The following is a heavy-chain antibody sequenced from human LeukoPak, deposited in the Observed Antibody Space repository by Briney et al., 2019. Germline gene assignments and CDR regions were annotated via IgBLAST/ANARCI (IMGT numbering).Heavy chain of an antibody. J-gene: IGHJ4*02. CDR2: INHSGST. CDR1: GVSISSSNSY. CDR3: ARKDALDIAAAGTGVGGDFDY. Sequence: SETLSLTCTVSGVSISSSNSYWGWIRQPPGKGLEWIGEINHSGSTNYNPSLKSRVTISVDTSKNQFSLKLSSVTAADTAVYYCARKDALDIAAAGTGVGGDFDYWGQGTLVTVSS. D-gene: IGHD6-13*01. V-gene: IGHV4-39*07.